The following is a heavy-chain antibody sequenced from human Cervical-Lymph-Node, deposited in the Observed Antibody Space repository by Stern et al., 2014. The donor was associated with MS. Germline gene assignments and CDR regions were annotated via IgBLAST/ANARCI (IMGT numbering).Heavy chain of an antibody. CDR2: AWYDGSTA. J-gene: IGHJ4*02. CDR1: GFTFSSYG. Sequence: VQLVESGGGVVQPGTSLRLSCAASGFTFSSYGMHWVRQAPGQGLAWVALAWYDGSTAYYTNSVKGRFTISRDNAKNTLSLQMNSLTAEDTAVYYCARGHIPYAYNYLFDYWGQGTLVTVSS. V-gene: IGHV3-33*01. D-gene: IGHD5-24*01. CDR3: ARGHIPYAYNYLFDY.